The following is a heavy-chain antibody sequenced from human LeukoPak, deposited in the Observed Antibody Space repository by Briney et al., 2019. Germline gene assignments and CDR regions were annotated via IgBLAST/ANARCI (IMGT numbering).Heavy chain of an antibody. Sequence: ASVKVSCKASGYTFTSYDINWVRQATGQGPEWMGWMNPNSGNTGYAQKFQGRVTITRNTSISTAYMELSSLRSEDTAVYYCARRRSSWYAGYYYYMDVWGKGTTVTVSS. V-gene: IGHV1-8*03. CDR2: MNPNSGNT. CDR1: GYTFTSYD. CDR3: ARRRSSWYAGYYYYMDV. D-gene: IGHD6-13*01. J-gene: IGHJ6*03.